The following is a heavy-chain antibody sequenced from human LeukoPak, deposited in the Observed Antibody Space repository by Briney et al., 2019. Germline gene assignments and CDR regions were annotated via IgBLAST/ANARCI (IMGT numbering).Heavy chain of an antibody. D-gene: IGHD6-13*01. CDR2: INSDGSST. Sequence: GGTLRLSCAPSGFSFSSYWMHWVRQTPGRGLMWVSRINSDGSSTTYADSVKARFTIPRDNAQNTLYPPMNRLRAQDTAGYYCARLMSVAAAWFDPWGEGTLVTVSS. CDR3: ARLMSVAAAWFDP. J-gene: IGHJ5*02. V-gene: IGHV3-74*01. CDR1: GFSFSSYW.